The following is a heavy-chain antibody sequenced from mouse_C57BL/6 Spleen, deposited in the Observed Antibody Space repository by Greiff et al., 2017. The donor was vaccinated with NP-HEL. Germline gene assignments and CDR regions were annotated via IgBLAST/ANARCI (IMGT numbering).Heavy chain of an antibody. V-gene: IGHV1-82*01. J-gene: IGHJ2*01. CDR3: ARSDGYSYYFDD. Sequence: VKLQQSGPELVKPGASVKISFKASGYAFSSSWMNWVKQRPGKGLEWIGRIYPGDGATTYNGKFKGKATLTADKSSSTAYMQLSSLTSEYSAVYFSARSDGYSYYFDDGGKGTTLTVSS. CDR2: IYPGDGAT. CDR1: GYAFSSSW. D-gene: IGHD2-3*01.